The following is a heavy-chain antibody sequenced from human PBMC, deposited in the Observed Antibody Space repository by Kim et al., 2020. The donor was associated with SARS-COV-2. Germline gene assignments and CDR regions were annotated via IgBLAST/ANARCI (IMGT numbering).Heavy chain of an antibody. CDR1: GGSISSYY. D-gene: IGHD1-7*01. J-gene: IGHJ6*02. CDR2: IYYSGST. Sequence: SETLSLTCTVSGGSISSYYWSWIRQPPGKGLEWIGYIYYSGSTNYNPSLKSRVTISVDTSKNQFSLKLSSVTAADTAVYYCARGGPVRGITGTRPLEYYYYGMDVWGRGTTVTVSS. V-gene: IGHV4-59*01. CDR3: ARGGPVRGITGTRPLEYYYYGMDV.